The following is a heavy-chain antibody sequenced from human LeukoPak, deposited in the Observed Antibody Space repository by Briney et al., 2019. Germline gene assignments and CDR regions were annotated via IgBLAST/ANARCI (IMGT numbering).Heavy chain of an antibody. V-gene: IGHV3-7*01. CDR2: IKQDGSVQ. D-gene: IGHD2-15*01. CDR1: GFTLSNCW. CDR3: ARGPGYLTDY. Sequence: GGSLRLSCAASGFTLSNCWMTWFRQAPGKGLEWVANIKQDGSVQSYVDSVKGRFTISKDNAKNSLYLKMKSLRVEDTAVYYCARGPGYLTDYWGRGTLVTVSS. J-gene: IGHJ4*02.